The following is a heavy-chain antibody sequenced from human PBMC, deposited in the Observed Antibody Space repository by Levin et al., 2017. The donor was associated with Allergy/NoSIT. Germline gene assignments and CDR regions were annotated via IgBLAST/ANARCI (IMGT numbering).Heavy chain of an antibody. J-gene: IGHJ5*02. V-gene: IGHV3-66*02. CDR2: IYSDGTT. CDR3: ARDPLGSNWFDP. Sequence: LSLTCAASGFPVSNNYMSWVRQAPGKGLEWVSVIYSDGTTYYADSVRGRFTISRDNSKNTLYLQMNSLRPEDTAVYYCARDPLGSNWFDPWGQGTLVTVSS. CDR1: GFPVSNNY.